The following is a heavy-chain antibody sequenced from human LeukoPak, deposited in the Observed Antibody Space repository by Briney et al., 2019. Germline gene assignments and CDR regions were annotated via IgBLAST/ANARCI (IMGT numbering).Heavy chain of an antibody. CDR1: GFTFSSYS. CDR3: ARAYSYPGRYDAFDI. D-gene: IGHD5-18*01. J-gene: IGHJ3*02. Sequence: GRSLRLSCAAAGFTFSSYSMNWVRQAPGKGLEWVSYISSSSSTIYYADSVKGRFTISRDNAKNSLYLQMNSLRAEDAAVYYCARAYSYPGRYDAFDIWGQGTMVTVSS. CDR2: ISSSSSTI. V-gene: IGHV3-48*01.